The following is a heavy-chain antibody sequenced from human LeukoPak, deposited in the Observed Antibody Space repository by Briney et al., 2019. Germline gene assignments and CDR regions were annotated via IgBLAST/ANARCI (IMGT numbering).Heavy chain of an antibody. CDR1: GYTFTGYY. D-gene: IGHD6-13*01. J-gene: IGHJ4*02. Sequence: ASVKVSCKASGYTFTGYYMHWVRQAPGQGLGWMGWINPNSGGTNYAQKFQGWVTMTTDTSTSTAYMELRSLRSDDTAVYYCARDRREYIAAAGPPDFDYWGQGTLVTVSS. V-gene: IGHV1-2*04. CDR3: ARDRREYIAAAGPPDFDY. CDR2: INPNSGGT.